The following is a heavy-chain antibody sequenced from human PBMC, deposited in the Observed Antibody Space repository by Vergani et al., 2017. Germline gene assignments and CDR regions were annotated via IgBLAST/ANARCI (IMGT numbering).Heavy chain of an antibody. CDR2: FNNSSRYK. Sequence: EVQLLESGGGLVKPGGSLRLPCAASGFSSSSCSMNWVGQAPGKGLEWVSSFNNSSRYKYYTDSVKGRFTISRDNAKNSLYLEMNSLRAEDTAVYYCAGEGVLLWFGDANMDVWGKGTTVTVSS. V-gene: IGHV3-21*01. CDR1: GFSSSSCS. CDR3: AGEGVLLWFGDANMDV. D-gene: IGHD3-10*01. J-gene: IGHJ6*03.